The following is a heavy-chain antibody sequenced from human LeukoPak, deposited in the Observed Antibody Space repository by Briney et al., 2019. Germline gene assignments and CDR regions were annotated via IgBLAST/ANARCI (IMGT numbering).Heavy chain of an antibody. Sequence: SQTLSLTCAISGDSVSSNSAAWNWIRQSPSRGLEWLGRTYYRSKWYNDYAVSVKSRITISPDTSKNQFSLQLNSVTPEDTAVYYCAREGEFGVPATNWFDPWGQGTLVTVSS. CDR3: AREGEFGVPATNWFDP. V-gene: IGHV6-1*01. CDR1: GDSVSSNSAA. CDR2: TYYRSKWYN. D-gene: IGHD3-16*01. J-gene: IGHJ5*02.